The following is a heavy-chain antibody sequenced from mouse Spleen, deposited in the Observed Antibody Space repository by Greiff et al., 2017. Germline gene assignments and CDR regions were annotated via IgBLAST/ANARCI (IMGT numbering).Heavy chain of an antibody. CDR2: IDPSDSYT. V-gene: IGHV1-59*01. D-gene: IGHD2-1*01. CDR3: ARFGNYGAY. Sequence: QVQLKQPGAELVRPGTSVKLSCKASGYTFTSYWMHWVKQRPGQGLEWIGVIDPSDSYTNYNQKFKGKATLTVDTSSSTAYMQLSSLTSEDSAVYYCARFGNYGAYWGQGTLVTVSA. J-gene: IGHJ3*01. CDR1: GYTFTSYW.